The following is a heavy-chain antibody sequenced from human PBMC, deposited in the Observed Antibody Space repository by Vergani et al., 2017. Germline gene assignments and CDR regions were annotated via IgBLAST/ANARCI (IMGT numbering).Heavy chain of an antibody. D-gene: IGHD3-3*01. CDR3: ARGDWSGYYYYYYGMDV. J-gene: IGHJ6*02. CDR2: ISGSGGST. V-gene: IGHV3-23*01. Sequence: EVQLLESGGGLVQPGGSLRLSCAASGFTFSSYAMSWVRQAPGKGLEWVSAISGSGGSTYYADSVKGRFTISRDNAKNSLYLQMNSLRAEDTAVYYCARGDWSGYYYYYYGMDVWGQGTTVTVSS. CDR1: GFTFSSYA.